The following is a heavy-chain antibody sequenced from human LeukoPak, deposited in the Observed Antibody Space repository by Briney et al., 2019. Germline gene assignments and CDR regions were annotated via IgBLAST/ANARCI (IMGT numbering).Heavy chain of an antibody. CDR2: INWNGGST. CDR1: GFAFDDYG. J-gene: IGHJ4*02. D-gene: IGHD6-13*01. Sequence: GGSLRLSCSASGFAFDDYGMSWVRQAPGKGLEWVSGINWNGGSTGYADSVKGRFTISRDNAKNSLYLQMNSLRVADTAVYYCARIPRGGLRPDSSSGAFDYWGQGTLVTVSS. V-gene: IGHV3-20*04. CDR3: ARIPRGGLRPDSSSGAFDY.